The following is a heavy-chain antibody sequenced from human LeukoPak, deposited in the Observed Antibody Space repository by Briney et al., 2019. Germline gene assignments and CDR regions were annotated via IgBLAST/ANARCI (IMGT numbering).Heavy chain of an antibody. J-gene: IGHJ6*02. Sequence: KPSETLSLTCTVSGGSIGSYYWTWIRQPAGKGLEWIGRIFVSGSTNYNPSLKGRVTMSVDTSKKQFSLRLTSMSAADTAAYFCARAIFGDSYHGIDVWGQGTTVAVSS. CDR1: GGSIGSYY. CDR3: ARAIFGDSYHGIDV. D-gene: IGHD3-10*01. V-gene: IGHV4-4*07. CDR2: IFVSGST.